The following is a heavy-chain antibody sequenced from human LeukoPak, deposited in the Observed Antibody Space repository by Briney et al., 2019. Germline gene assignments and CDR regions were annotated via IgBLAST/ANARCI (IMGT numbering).Heavy chain of an antibody. D-gene: IGHD7-27*01. CDR2: IYYSGST. Sequence: PSETLSLTCTVSGGSISSYYWSWTRQPPGKGLEWIGYIYYSGSTNYNPSLKSRVTISVDTSKNQFSLKLSSVTAADTAVYYCARLAGDQAFDYWGQGTLVTVSS. CDR1: GGSISSYY. J-gene: IGHJ4*02. CDR3: ARLAGDQAFDY. V-gene: IGHV4-59*08.